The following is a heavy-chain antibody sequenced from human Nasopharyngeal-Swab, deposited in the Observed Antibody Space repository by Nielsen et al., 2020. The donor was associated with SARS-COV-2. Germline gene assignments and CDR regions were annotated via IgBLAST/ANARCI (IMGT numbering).Heavy chain of an antibody. CDR3: ARDGSSGGATSAFDI. D-gene: IGHD1-26*01. V-gene: IGHV1-46*01. Sequence: ASVKVSCKASGYTFTSYYMHWVRQAPGQGLEWMGIINPSGGSTSYAQKFQGRVTMTRYTSTSTVYMELSSLRSEDTAVYYCARDGSSGGATSAFDIWGQGTMVTVSS. CDR2: INPSGGST. CDR1: GYTFTSYY. J-gene: IGHJ3*02.